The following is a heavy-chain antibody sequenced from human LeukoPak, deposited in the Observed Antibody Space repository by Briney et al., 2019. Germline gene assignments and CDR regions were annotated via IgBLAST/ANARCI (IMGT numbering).Heavy chain of an antibody. V-gene: IGHV1-18*01. CDR2: ISAYNGNT. J-gene: IGHJ4*02. CDR3: ATDNGRFYYGSGRPFDY. Sequence: ASVKVSCKASGYTFTSYGISWVRQAPGQGLEWMGWISAYNGNTNYAQKLQGRVTMTTDTSTSTAYMELRSLRSEDTAVYYCATDNGRFYYGSGRPFDYWGQGTLVTVSS. CDR1: GYTFTSYG. D-gene: IGHD3-10*01.